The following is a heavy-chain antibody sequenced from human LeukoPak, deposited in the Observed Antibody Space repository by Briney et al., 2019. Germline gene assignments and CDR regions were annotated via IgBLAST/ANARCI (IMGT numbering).Heavy chain of an antibody. CDR1: GGTFSSYA. V-gene: IGHV1-69*05. CDR2: IIPMFGTA. Sequence: SSVKVSCKASGGTFSSYAINWVRQAPGQGLEWMGGIIPMFGTANYAQRFQGRVTITTDESTSTAYMELSSLRSEDTAVYYCAIPRRGSYGPFDYWGQGTLVTVSS. D-gene: IGHD3-16*01. J-gene: IGHJ4*02. CDR3: AIPRRGSYGPFDY.